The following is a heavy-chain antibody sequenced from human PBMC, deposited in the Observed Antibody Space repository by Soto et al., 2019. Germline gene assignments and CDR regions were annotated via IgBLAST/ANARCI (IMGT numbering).Heavy chain of an antibody. Sequence: QVQLVQSGAEVKKPGASVKVSFKAYGYTFTGYDINWVRQATGQGLEWMGWMNPNSGNTGYAQKFQGRVTMTRNTSISTAYMELSSLRSEDTAVYYCARERTGTTSMDVWGQGTTVTFSS. D-gene: IGHD1-1*01. J-gene: IGHJ6*02. CDR2: MNPNSGNT. V-gene: IGHV1-8*01. CDR1: GYTFTGYD. CDR3: ARERTGTTSMDV.